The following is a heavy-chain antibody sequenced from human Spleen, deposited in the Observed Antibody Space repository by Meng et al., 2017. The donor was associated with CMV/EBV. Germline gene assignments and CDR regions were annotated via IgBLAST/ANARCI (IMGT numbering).Heavy chain of an antibody. D-gene: IGHD1-26*01. CDR3: ARDSSAVHNWLDS. V-gene: IGHV3-11*04. J-gene: IGHJ5*01. Sequence: GESLKISCAASGFTFSDYYMTWIRQAPGKGLEWVSYISSSGSITKYLDSVKGRFTISRDNAKNSLFLQMNSLRVEDTAVYYCARDSSAVHNWLDSWGQGTLVTVSS. CDR2: ISSSGSIT. CDR1: GFTFSDYY.